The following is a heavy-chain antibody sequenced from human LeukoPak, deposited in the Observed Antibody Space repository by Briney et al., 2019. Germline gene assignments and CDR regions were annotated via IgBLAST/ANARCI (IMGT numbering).Heavy chain of an antibody. CDR2: INPNSGGT. V-gene: IGHV1-2*02. J-gene: IGHJ5*02. D-gene: IGHD2-2*01. Sequence: ASVKVSCKASGYTFTGYYMHWVRQAPGQGLGWMGWINPNSGGTNYAQKFQGRVTMTRDTSISTAYMELSRLRSDDTAVYYCARDWNAIVVVPAAKNWFDPWGQGTLVTVSS. CDR1: GYTFTGYY. CDR3: ARDWNAIVVVPAAKNWFDP.